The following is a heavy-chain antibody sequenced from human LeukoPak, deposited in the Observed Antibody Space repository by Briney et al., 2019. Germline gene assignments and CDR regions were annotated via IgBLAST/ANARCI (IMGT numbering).Heavy chain of an antibody. Sequence: AGGSLRLSCEASGFIISSYWMSWVRQAPGKGLEWVANIKQDGSEKYYVDSVKGRFTISRDNAKNSLYLQMTSLRAEDTAVYYCASSYTSMVTTESDYCGQGTLVTVSS. CDR3: ASSYTSMVTTESDY. V-gene: IGHV3-7*01. CDR1: GFIISSYW. D-gene: IGHD5-18*01. CDR2: IKQDGSEK. J-gene: IGHJ4*02.